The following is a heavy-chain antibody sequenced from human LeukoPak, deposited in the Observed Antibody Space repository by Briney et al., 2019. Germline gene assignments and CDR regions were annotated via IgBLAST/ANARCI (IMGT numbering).Heavy chain of an antibody. CDR1: GYTLTELS. CDR2: FDPEDGET. D-gene: IGHD3-22*01. Sequence: ASVKVSCKVSGYTLTELSMHWVRQAPGKGLEWMGGFDPEDGETIYAQKFQGRVTMTEDTSTSTAYMELRSLRSDDTAVYYCARGTTSYYYDSNGYYYFDYWGQGTVVTVSS. J-gene: IGHJ4*02. V-gene: IGHV1-24*01. CDR3: ARGTTSYYYDSNGYYYFDY.